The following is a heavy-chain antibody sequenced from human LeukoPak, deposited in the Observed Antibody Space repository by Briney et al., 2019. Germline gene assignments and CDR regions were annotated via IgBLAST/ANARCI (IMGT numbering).Heavy chain of an antibody. CDR2: IYPGDSDT. CDR3: ARHEARSVGGWGYYYGMDV. Sequence: GESLKISCTGSGYSFTSYWIGWVRQMPGKGLEWMGIIYPGDSDTRYSPSFQGQVTISADKSISTAYLQWSSLKASDTAMYYCARHEARSVGGWGYYYGMDVWGQGTTVTVSS. D-gene: IGHD6-19*01. V-gene: IGHV5-51*01. CDR1: GYSFTSYW. J-gene: IGHJ6*02.